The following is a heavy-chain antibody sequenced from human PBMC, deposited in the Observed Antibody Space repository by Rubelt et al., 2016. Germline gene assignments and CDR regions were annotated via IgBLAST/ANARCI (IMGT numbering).Heavy chain of an antibody. V-gene: IGHV1-18*04. D-gene: IGHD3-22*01. CDR1: GYTFTYCS. CDR2: VSAFNGNT. J-gene: IGHJ3*02. CDR3: AREKEPNYDRSAYYNSAFDI. Sequence: QVQLGQSEAEVKKPGASVKVSCKASGYTFTYCSLHWLQQAPGQGLERMRWVSAFNGNTNYAQKFQDRVSMTTDTSTSAAYMDLRSLRSDDTAVYYCAREKEPNYDRSAYYNSAFDIWGQGTMVTVSS.